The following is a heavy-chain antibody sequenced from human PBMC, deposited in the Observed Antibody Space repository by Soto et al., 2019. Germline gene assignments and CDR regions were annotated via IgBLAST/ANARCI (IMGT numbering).Heavy chain of an antibody. Sequence: EVQLVESGGGLVQPGGSLRLSCEASGFTFDNYYMSWVRQAPGKGLEWVANIRQDGSEKYYVDSVKGRFTIARDNAKNSLALEMNSLRAKDTAVYYCARDQETYYDFWSGYPPLEYWGQGTLVTVSS. CDR3: ARDQETYYDFWSGYPPLEY. D-gene: IGHD3-3*01. CDR2: IRQDGSEK. V-gene: IGHV3-7*03. CDR1: GFTFDNYY. J-gene: IGHJ4*02.